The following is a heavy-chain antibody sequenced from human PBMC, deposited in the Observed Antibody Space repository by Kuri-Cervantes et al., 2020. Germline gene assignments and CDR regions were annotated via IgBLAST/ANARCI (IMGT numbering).Heavy chain of an antibody. V-gene: IGHV3-53*01. CDR1: GFTVSSNY. CDR3: AKTRWDYGDYGCDY. J-gene: IGHJ4*02. Sequence: GESLKISCAASGFTVSSNYMSWVRQAPGKGLEWVSVIYSGGSTYYADSVKGRFTISRDNSKNTLYLQMNSLRAEDTAVYYCAKTRWDYGDYGCDYWGQGTLVTVSS. CDR2: IYSGGST. D-gene: IGHD4-17*01.